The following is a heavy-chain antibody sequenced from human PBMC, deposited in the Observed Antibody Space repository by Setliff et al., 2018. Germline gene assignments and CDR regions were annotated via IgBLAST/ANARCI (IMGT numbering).Heavy chain of an antibody. CDR3: ARVYYGYYYYYMDV. Sequence: ETLSLTCAVHGGSFSGYYWSWIRQPPGKGLEWIGEINHSGSTNYNPSLKSRVTISVDTSKNQFSLKLSSVTAADTAVYYCARVYYGYYYYYMDVWGKGTTVTVSS. CDR1: GGSFSGYY. D-gene: IGHD3-10*01. CDR2: INHSGST. J-gene: IGHJ6*03. V-gene: IGHV4-34*01.